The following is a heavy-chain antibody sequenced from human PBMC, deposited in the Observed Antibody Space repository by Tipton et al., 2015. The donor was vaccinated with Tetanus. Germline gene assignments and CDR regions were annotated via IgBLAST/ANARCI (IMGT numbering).Heavy chain of an antibody. V-gene: IGHV5-51*01. CDR2: IYPGDSDT. Sequence: QLVQSGAEVKKPGESLKISCKGSGYSFTSYWIGCVRQMPGKGLEWMGIIYPGDSDTRYSSSFQGQVTISADRSISTAYLQWSCLKASDTAVYYCARLRTAAGTRALDYWGQGTLVTVSS. CDR1: GYSFTSYW. D-gene: IGHD6-13*01. J-gene: IGHJ4*02. CDR3: ARLRTAAGTRALDY.